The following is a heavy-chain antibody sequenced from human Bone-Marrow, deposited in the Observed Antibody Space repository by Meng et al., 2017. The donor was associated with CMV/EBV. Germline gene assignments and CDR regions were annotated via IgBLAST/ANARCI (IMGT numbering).Heavy chain of an antibody. D-gene: IGHD3-22*01. V-gene: IGHV4-59*01. Sequence: SETLSLTCTVSGVSISSYYWSWIRQPPGKGLEWIGYIYYSGSTNYNPSLKSRVTISVDTSKNQFSLKLSSVTAADTAVYYCARERPFYYDSSEYRFDPWGQGTLVTVSS. J-gene: IGHJ5*02. CDR1: GVSISSYY. CDR2: IYYSGST. CDR3: ARERPFYYDSSEYRFDP.